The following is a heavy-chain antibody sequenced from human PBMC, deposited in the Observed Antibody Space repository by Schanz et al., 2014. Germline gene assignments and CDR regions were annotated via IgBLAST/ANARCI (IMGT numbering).Heavy chain of an antibody. J-gene: IGHJ4*02. Sequence: QVQLVESGGGLVKPGGSLRLSCAASGFTFSDSYMSWIRQAPGKGLEWIGEINHSGSTNYNPSLKSRVTISVDTSKNHFPLKVRSVPAADTAVYYCARARGSNRGPRKYYFDYWGQGTLVTVSS. V-gene: IGHV4-34*01. CDR3: ARARGSNRGPRKYYFDY. CDR2: INHSGST. CDR1: GFTFSDSY.